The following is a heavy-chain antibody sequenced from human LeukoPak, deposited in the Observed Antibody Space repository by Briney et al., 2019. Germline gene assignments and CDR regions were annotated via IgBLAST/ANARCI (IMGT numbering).Heavy chain of an antibody. Sequence: PSETLSLTCTVSGGSISTYYWSWIRQPPGKGLEWIGCIYYSGSTNYNPSLKSRVTISVDTSKNQVSLKLSSVTAADTAVYYCARDKGGEDYFDYWGQGTLVTVFS. CDR3: ARDKGGEDYFDY. CDR1: GGSISTYY. J-gene: IGHJ4*02. V-gene: IGHV4-59*12. CDR2: IYYSGST. D-gene: IGHD3-16*01.